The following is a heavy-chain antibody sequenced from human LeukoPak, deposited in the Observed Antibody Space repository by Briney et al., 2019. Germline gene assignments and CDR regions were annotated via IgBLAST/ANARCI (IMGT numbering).Heavy chain of an antibody. V-gene: IGHV1-18*01. CDR1: GYTFVDYG. D-gene: IGHD3-3*02. J-gene: IGHJ5*02. CDR2: INSYNGNT. Sequence: ASVKVSCKASGYTFVDYGITWLRQAPGQGLEWMGWINSYNGNTYYAKSLQGRATMTTDSSTSTAYMELRSLRSDDTAIYYCARDKLARDWFDPWGQGTLVAVSS. CDR3: ARDKLARDWFDP.